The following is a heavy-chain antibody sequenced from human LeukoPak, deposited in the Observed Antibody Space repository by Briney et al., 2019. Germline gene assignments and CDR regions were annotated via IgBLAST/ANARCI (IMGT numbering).Heavy chain of an antibody. CDR3: AMAPGKLRYYYYMDV. V-gene: IGHV4-4*07. CDR1: GVSISSYY. Sequence: SETLSLTCTVSGVSISSYYWSWIRQPAGKGLEWIGRIYTSGSTNHNPSLKSRVTMSVDKSKNQLSLKLSSVTAADTAVYYCAMAPGKLRYYYYMDVWGKGTTVIVSS. J-gene: IGHJ6*03. D-gene: IGHD3-10*01. CDR2: IYTSGST.